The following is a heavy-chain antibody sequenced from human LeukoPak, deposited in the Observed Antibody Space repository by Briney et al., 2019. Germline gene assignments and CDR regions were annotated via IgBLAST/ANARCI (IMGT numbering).Heavy chain of an antibody. V-gene: IGHV3-23*01. CDR3: AKERGGVASRTPPIDY. J-gene: IGHJ4*02. D-gene: IGHD4-23*01. CDR1: GFTFSSYA. CDR2: ISSSGGST. Sequence: GGSLRLSCAASGFTFSSYAVSWVRQAPGKGLEWVSVISSSGGSTYYADSVKGRFTISRDNSKNTLYLQMNSLRADDTAVYYCAKERGGVASRTPPIDYWGQGTLVSVSS.